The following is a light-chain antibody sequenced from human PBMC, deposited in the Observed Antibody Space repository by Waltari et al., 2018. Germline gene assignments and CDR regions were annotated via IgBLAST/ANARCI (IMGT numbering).Light chain of an antibody. V-gene: IGKV3-11*01. CDR1: QSGSGS. CDR2: DAS. Sequence: GGRAILSCRASQSGSGSLAWYQQKPGQAPRLLIFDASKRASGIPARFSGSGSGTDFTLTISGLESEDFAVYFCQQRTNWPGVTFGGGTKVEIK. CDR3: QQRTNWPGVT. J-gene: IGKJ4*01.